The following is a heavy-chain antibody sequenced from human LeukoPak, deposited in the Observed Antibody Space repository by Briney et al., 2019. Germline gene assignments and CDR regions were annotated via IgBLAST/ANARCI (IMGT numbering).Heavy chain of an antibody. CDR1: GNTFSSYT. CDR2: IIPILGVA. Sequence: SVKVSCKASGNTFSSYTITWVRQAPGQGLEWMGRIIPILGVANYAQKFQGRVTITADKSTTTDYTELSSLRSDDTAVYYCARDSGDGYIYWGQGTLVTVSS. CDR3: ARDSGDGYIY. V-gene: IGHV1-69*04. D-gene: IGHD5-24*01. J-gene: IGHJ4*02.